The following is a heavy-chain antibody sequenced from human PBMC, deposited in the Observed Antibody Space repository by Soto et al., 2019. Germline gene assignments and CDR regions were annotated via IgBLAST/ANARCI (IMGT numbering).Heavy chain of an antibody. CDR3: AKGFTYYYDSSCYFYGMDV. D-gene: IGHD3-22*01. V-gene: IGHV3-23*01. Sequence: GGSLRLSCAPSGITFSSYAMSWVRQAPGKGLEWVSASSGSGGSTYYAESVKGRFTISRDNSKNTLYLQMNSLRAEDTAVYYCAKGFTYYYDSSCYFYGMDVWGQGTTVTVSS. CDR1: GITFSSYA. J-gene: IGHJ6*02. CDR2: SSGSGGST.